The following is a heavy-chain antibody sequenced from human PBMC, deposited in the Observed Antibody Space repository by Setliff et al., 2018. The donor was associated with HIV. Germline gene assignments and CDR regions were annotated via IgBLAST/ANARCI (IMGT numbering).Heavy chain of an antibody. V-gene: IGHV4-39*02. J-gene: IGHJ4*02. Sequence: PSETLSLTCTVSGGSISTSSYYWGWIRQPPGKGLEWVGSVYYSGSTYYTPSLKSRITISVDTSKNQFSLKLNSVTAADTAVYYCARDTPDYLGSYYSDYWGQGTLVTVSS. D-gene: IGHD1-26*01. CDR3: ARDTPDYLGSYYSDY. CDR1: GGSISTSSYY. CDR2: VYYSGST.